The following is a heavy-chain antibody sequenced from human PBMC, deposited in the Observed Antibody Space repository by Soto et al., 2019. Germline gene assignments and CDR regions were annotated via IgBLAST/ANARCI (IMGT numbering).Heavy chain of an antibody. D-gene: IGHD5-18*01. CDR3: ARDDARGYSYGLDY. J-gene: IGHJ4*02. Sequence: QVQLQESGPGLVKPSQTLSLTCTVSGGSISSGGYYWSWIRQHPGKGLEWIGYIYYSGSTYYNPSLKSRVTISGDTSKNQFSLKLSSVTAADTAVYYCARDDARGYSYGLDYWGQGTLVTVSS. V-gene: IGHV4-31*03. CDR2: IYYSGST. CDR1: GGSISSGGYY.